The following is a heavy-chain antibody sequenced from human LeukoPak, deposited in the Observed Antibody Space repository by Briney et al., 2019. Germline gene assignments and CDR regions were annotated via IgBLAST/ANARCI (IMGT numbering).Heavy chain of an antibody. CDR1: GGSISSGSYY. J-gene: IGHJ2*01. CDR2: IYTSGST. V-gene: IGHV4-61*02. CDR3: ARDSPYDEWYFDL. Sequence: SQTLSLTCTVSGGSISSGSYYWSWIRQPAGKGLEWIGRIYTSGSTNHNPSLKSRVTISVDTSKNQFSLKLGSVTAADTAVYYCARDSPYDEWYFDLWGRGTLVTVSS. D-gene: IGHD5-12*01.